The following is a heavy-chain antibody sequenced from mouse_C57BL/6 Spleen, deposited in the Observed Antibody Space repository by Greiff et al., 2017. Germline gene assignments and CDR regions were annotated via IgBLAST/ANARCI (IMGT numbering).Heavy chain of an antibody. J-gene: IGHJ2*01. V-gene: IGHV5-9*01. CDR1: GFTFSSYT. CDR2: ISGGGGNT. CDR3: ARHEWLHGFDY. Sequence: EVMLVESGGGLVKPGGSLKLSCAASGFTFSSYTMSWVRQTPEKRLEWVGTISGGGGNTYYPDSVKGRFTISRDNAKNTLYLQMSSLRSEDTALYYCARHEWLHGFDYWGQGTTLTVSS. D-gene: IGHD1-2*01.